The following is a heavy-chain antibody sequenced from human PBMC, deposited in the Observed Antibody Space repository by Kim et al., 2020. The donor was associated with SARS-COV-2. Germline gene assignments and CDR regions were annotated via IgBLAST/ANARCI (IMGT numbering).Heavy chain of an antibody. J-gene: IGHJ6*02. CDR3: APTGLGVNYYYYGMDV. CDR1: GGSISSSSYY. CDR2: IYYSGST. D-gene: IGHD3-10*01. V-gene: IGHV4-39*01. Sequence: SETLSLTCTVSGGSISSSSYYWGWIRQPQGKGLEWIGSIYYSGSTYYNPSLKSRVTISVDTSKNQFSLKLSSVTAADTAVCYCAPTGLGVNYYYYGMDVWGQGTTVTVSS.